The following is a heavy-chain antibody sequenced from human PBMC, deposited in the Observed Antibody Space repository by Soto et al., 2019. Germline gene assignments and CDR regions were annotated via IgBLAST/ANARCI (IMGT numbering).Heavy chain of an antibody. CDR3: ARGLAVAGYPVPHAFDI. Sequence: QLQLQESGSGLVKPSQTLSLTCAVSGGSISSGGYSWSWIRQPPGKGLEWIGYIYYSGSTYYNPSLKSRVTISVDRSKIQFSLKLSSVTAADTAVYYCARGLAVAGYPVPHAFDIWGQGTMVTVSS. J-gene: IGHJ3*02. D-gene: IGHD6-19*01. CDR1: GGSISSGGYS. V-gene: IGHV4-30-2*01. CDR2: IYYSGST.